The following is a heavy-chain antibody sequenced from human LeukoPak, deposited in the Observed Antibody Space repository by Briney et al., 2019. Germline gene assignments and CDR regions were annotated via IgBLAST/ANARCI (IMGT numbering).Heavy chain of an antibody. CDR3: ARDKIVGATHFDY. J-gene: IGHJ4*02. CDR1: GFNFNNYW. Sequence: GGSLRLSCAASGFNFNNYWMHWVRQAPGKGLEWVANIKQDGSEKYYVDSVKGRFTISRDNAKNSLYLQMNSLRVEDTAVYYCARDKIVGATHFDYWGQGTLVTVSS. D-gene: IGHD1-26*01. CDR2: IKQDGSEK. V-gene: IGHV3-7*01.